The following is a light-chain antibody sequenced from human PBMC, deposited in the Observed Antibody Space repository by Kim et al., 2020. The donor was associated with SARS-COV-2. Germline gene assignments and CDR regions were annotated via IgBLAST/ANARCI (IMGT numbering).Light chain of an antibody. CDR1: QDISIY. V-gene: IGKV1-27*01. CDR2: AAS. CDR3: QKCDSAPWT. J-gene: IGKJ1*01. Sequence: ASVEDRVSLSCRARQDISIYFASFQLRPGKAPQLLFYAASALQPVVPSRFSGSGSGTDFTLTVTSLQPEDVATYYCQKCDSAPWTFGQGTKVDIK.